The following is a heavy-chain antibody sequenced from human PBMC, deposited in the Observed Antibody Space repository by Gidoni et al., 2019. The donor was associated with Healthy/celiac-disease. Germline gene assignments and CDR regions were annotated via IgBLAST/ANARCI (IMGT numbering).Heavy chain of an antibody. D-gene: IGHD1-1*01. V-gene: IGHV3-11*05. CDR3: ARNAYAYNSYRGSDYFDY. J-gene: IGHJ4*02. CDR1: GFTFSDYY. Sequence: QVQLVESGGGLVKPGGSLRLSCAASGFTFSDYYMSWIRQAPGKGLEWVSYISSSSSYTNYADSVKGRFTISRDNAKNSLYLQMNSLRAEDTAVYYCARNAYAYNSYRGSDYFDYWGQGTLVTVSS. CDR2: ISSSSSYT.